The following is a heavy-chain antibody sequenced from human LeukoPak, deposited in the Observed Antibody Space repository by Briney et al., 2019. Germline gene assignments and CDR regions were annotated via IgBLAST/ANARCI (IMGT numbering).Heavy chain of an antibody. J-gene: IGHJ4*02. CDR2: IYYSGNT. CDR3: ASTSSSWYFDY. CDR1: GGSISSTNYY. D-gene: IGHD6-13*01. V-gene: IGHV4-39*01. Sequence: PSETLSLTCTVSGGSISSTNYYWGWIRQPPGKGLEWIGSIYYSGNTYYNPSLKSRVTISVDTSKNQFSLKLRSVTAADTAVYYCASTSSSWYFDYWGQGTLVTVSS.